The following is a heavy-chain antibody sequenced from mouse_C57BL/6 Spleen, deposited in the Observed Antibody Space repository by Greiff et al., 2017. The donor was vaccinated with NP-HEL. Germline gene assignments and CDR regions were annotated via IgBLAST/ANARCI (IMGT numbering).Heavy chain of an antibody. V-gene: IGHV1-81*01. D-gene: IGHD2-3*01. CDR2: IYPRSGNT. CDR1: GYTFTSYG. CDR3: ARSAIDDGYPNWYFDV. Sequence: QVQLQQSGAELARPGASVKLSCKASGYTFTSYGISWVKQRTGQGLEWIGEIYPRSGNTYYNEKFKGKATLTADKSSSTAYMELRSLTSEDSAVYFCARSAIDDGYPNWYFDVWGTGTTVTVSS. J-gene: IGHJ1*03.